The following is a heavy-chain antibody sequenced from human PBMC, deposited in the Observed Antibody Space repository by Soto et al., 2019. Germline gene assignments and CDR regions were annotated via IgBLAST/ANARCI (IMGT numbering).Heavy chain of an antibody. J-gene: IGHJ4*02. Sequence: SETLSLTCAVYGGSFSGYYWTWIRQPPGKGLEWIGEINHSGSTNYNPSLKSRVNISVDTSKNQFSLKLSSVTAADTAVYYCARVPFSSGYYFDYWGQGTLVTVSS. CDR1: GGSFSGYY. D-gene: IGHD3-22*01. V-gene: IGHV4-34*01. CDR2: INHSGST. CDR3: ARVPFSSGYYFDY.